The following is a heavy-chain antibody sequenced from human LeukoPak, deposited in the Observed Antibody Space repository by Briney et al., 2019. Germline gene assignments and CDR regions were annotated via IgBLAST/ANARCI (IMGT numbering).Heavy chain of an antibody. J-gene: IGHJ6*02. D-gene: IGHD2-15*01. CDR2: MNPNSGNT. Sequence: ASVKLSCKASGYTFTSYDINWVRQATGQGLEWMGWMNPNSGNTGYAQKFQGRVTMTRNTSISTAYMELSSLRSEDTAVYYCARAHCSGGSCYYYYYGMDVWGQGTTVTVSS. CDR1: GYTFTSYD. CDR3: ARAHCSGGSCYYYYYGMDV. V-gene: IGHV1-8*01.